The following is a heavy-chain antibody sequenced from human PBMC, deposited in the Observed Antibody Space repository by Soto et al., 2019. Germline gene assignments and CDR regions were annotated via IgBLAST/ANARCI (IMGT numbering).Heavy chain of an antibody. Sequence: EVQLLESGGGLVQPGGSLRLSCAASGFTFSSYAMSWVRQAPGKGLEWVSAISGSGGSTYYADSVKGRFTISRDNSKNTLFRQMNSWRAEDTAVYYCANGYFPVGPGFFDYWGQGTLVTVSS. CDR3: ANGYFPVGPGFFDY. CDR2: ISGSGGST. CDR1: GFTFSSYA. J-gene: IGHJ4*03. D-gene: IGHD3-22*01. V-gene: IGHV3-23*01.